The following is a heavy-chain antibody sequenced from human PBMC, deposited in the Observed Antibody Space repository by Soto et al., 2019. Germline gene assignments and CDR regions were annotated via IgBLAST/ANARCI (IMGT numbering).Heavy chain of an antibody. CDR3: ARLNGDYYDSSGYYYYYYGMDV. D-gene: IGHD3-22*01. Sequence: GESLKISCKVFGDSFTGFWIGWVRQMPGKGLEWVASIYPRDSDTRYSPSFQGQVTISADKSISTAYLQWSSLKASDTAMYYCARLNGDYYDSSGYYYYYYGMDVWGQGTTVTVSS. CDR1: GDSFTGFW. CDR2: IYPRDSDT. V-gene: IGHV5-51*01. J-gene: IGHJ6*02.